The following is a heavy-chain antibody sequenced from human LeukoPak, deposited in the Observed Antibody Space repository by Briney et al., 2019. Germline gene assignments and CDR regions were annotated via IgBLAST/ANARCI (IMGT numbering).Heavy chain of an antibody. V-gene: IGHV1-69*04. CDR3: AREEGGYNLWYFDY. CDR2: IIPILGIA. CDR1: GGTFSSYA. J-gene: IGHJ4*02. Sequence: SVKVSCTASGGTFSSYAISWVRQAPGHGLEWMGRIIPILGIANYAQKFQGRVTITADKSTSTAYMELSSLRSEDTAVYYCAREEGGYNLWYFDYWGQGTLVTVSS. D-gene: IGHD5-24*01.